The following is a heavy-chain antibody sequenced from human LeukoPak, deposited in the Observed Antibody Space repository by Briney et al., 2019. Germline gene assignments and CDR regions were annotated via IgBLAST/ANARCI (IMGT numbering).Heavy chain of an antibody. V-gene: IGHV3-23*01. J-gene: IGHJ4*02. CDR2: ISGSGGST. Sequence: GGSLRLSCAASGFTFSSYAMSWVRQAPGKGLEWVSAISGSGGSTYYADSVKGRFTISRDNSKNTLYLQMNSPRAEDTAVYYCAKFSGGSYSARYFDYWGQGTLVTVSS. CDR3: AKFSGGSYSARYFDY. D-gene: IGHD2-15*01. CDR1: GFTFSSYA.